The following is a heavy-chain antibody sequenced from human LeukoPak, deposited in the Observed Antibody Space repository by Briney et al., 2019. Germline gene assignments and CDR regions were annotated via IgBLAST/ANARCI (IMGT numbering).Heavy chain of an antibody. Sequence: ASVKVSCKASGYTFTGYYMNWVRQAPGQGLEWMGWINPNSGGTNYAQRFQGRVTMTRDTSISTAYMELSRLRSDDTAVYYCARVYGDHYGSGVIDYWGQGTLVTVSS. D-gene: IGHD3-10*01. CDR2: INPNSGGT. CDR1: GYTFTGYY. CDR3: ARVYGDHYGSGVIDY. J-gene: IGHJ4*02. V-gene: IGHV1-2*02.